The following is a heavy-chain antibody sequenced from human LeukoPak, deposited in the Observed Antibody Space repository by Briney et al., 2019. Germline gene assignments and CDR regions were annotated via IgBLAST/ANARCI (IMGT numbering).Heavy chain of an antibody. CDR2: ISWNSGSI. J-gene: IGHJ4*02. CDR3: AKDNRRHYTSGPNPDSLH. CDR1: GFTFSTYW. D-gene: IGHD6-19*01. V-gene: IGHV3-9*01. Sequence: GGSLRLSCSASGFTFSTYWMSWVRQAPEKGLEWVSGISWNSGSIDYADSVKGRFTISRDNAKNSLYLQMNSLRVEDTAFYYCAKDNRRHYTSGPNPDSLHWGQGALVTVSS.